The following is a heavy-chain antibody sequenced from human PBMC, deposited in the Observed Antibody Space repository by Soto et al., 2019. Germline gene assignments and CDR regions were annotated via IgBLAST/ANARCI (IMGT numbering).Heavy chain of an antibody. D-gene: IGHD3-22*01. CDR3: ARSYDSSEDI. CDR2: IDPSDSYT. CDR1: GYSFTSYW. Sequence: PGESLKISCKGSGYSFTSYWISWVRQMPGKGLEWMGRIDPSDSYTNYSPSFQGHVTIPADKSISTAYLQWSSLKASDTAMYYCARSYDSSEDIWGQGTMVTVSS. V-gene: IGHV5-10-1*01. J-gene: IGHJ3*02.